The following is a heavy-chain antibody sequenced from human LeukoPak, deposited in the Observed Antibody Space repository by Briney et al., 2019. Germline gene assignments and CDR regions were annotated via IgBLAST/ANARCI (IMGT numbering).Heavy chain of an antibody. V-gene: IGHV4-59*08. CDR1: GGSISSYY. D-gene: IGHD6-25*01. J-gene: IGHJ3*02. CDR2: IYNSGST. Sequence: PSETLSLTCTVSGGSISSYYWSWIRQPPGKGLECIGYIYNSGSTNYNPSLKSRVSISVDTSKDQFSLKLSSVTAADTAVYYCARSAIDAFDIWGQGTMVTVSS. CDR3: ARSAIDAFDI.